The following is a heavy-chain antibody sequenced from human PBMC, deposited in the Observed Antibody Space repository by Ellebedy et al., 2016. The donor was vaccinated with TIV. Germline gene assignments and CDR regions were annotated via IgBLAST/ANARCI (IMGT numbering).Heavy chain of an antibody. CDR2: IRSKAYGGTT. D-gene: IGHD6-13*01. CDR1: GFTFGDCA. Sequence: GGSLRLSXTASGFTFGDCAMSWVRQAPGKGLEWVSFIRSKAYGGTTEYAASVKGRFTISRDDSKSIAYLQINSLKAEDTAVYYCTRDLTTLAAAGTGIYYYTMDVWGQGTTVTVSS. J-gene: IGHJ6*02. CDR3: TRDLTTLAAAGTGIYYYTMDV. V-gene: IGHV3-49*04.